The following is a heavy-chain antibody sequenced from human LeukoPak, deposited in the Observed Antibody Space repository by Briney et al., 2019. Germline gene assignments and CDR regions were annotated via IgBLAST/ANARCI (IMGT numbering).Heavy chain of an antibody. Sequence: RGDFLKISCKGSGYSFTSYWIGRVRQMPGKGLEWMGIIYPGDSTTRYSPSFQGQVTISVDKSISTAYLQWHTLKASDTATYYCARLYCRGGACYGGWFDPWGQGTLVTVSS. CDR3: ARLYCRGGACYGGWFDP. D-gene: IGHD2-15*01. CDR1: GYSFTSYW. CDR2: IYPGDSTT. J-gene: IGHJ5*02. V-gene: IGHV5-51*01.